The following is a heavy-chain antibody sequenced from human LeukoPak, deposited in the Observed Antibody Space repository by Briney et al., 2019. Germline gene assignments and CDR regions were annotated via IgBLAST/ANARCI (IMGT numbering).Heavy chain of an antibody. D-gene: IGHD1-1*01. CDR3: VRDWNGDYFDY. CDR2: IHTSGNT. V-gene: IGHV4-61*02. CDR1: GDSISSGSYY. J-gene: IGHJ4*02. Sequence: SQTLSLTCIVSGDSISSGSYYWTWLRQPAGKGLEWIGRIHTSGNTNYSPSLKSRVTISRDTSKNQFSLRLTSVTAADTAVYYCVRDWNGDYFDYWGQGTQVTVSS.